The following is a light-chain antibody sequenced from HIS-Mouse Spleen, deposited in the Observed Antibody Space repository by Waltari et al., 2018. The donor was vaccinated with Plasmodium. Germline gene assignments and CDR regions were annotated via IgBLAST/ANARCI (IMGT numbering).Light chain of an antibody. V-gene: IGLV3-10*01. Sequence: SYELTQPPSVSVSPGQTARITCSGDALPKKYAYWYQQKSGQAPVLVIYEDSQRPSGSPERFSGSSAGKMATLTISGAQVEDEADYYCYSTDSSGNHRVFGGGTKLTVL. CDR3: YSTDSSGNHRV. J-gene: IGLJ3*02. CDR1: ALPKKY. CDR2: EDS.